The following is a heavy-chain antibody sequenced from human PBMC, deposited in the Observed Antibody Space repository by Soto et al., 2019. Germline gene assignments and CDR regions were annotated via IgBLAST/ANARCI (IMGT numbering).Heavy chain of an antibody. CDR3: ARDPYGDYSYFDY. D-gene: IGHD4-17*01. Sequence: EVQLVEPGGGLIQPGGSLRLSCAASGFTVSSNYMSWVRQAPGKGLEWVSVIYSGGSTYYADSVKGRFTISRDNSKNTLYLQMNSLRAEDTAVYYCARDPYGDYSYFDYWGQGTLVTVSS. CDR1: GFTVSSNY. J-gene: IGHJ4*01. V-gene: IGHV3-53*01. CDR2: IYSGGST.